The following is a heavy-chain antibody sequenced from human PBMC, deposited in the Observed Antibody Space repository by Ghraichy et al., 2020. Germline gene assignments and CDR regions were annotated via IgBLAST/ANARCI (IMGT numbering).Heavy chain of an antibody. CDR2: ISSSGSTI. D-gene: IGHD6-13*01. V-gene: IGHV3-48*03. CDR1: GFTFSSYE. Sequence: LSLTCAASGFTFSSYEMNWVRQAPGKGLEWVSYISSSGSTIYYADSVKGRFTISRDNAKNSLYLQMNSLRAEDTAVYYCARDGSSSWVDWYFDLWGRGTLVTVSS. J-gene: IGHJ2*01. CDR3: ARDGSSSWVDWYFDL.